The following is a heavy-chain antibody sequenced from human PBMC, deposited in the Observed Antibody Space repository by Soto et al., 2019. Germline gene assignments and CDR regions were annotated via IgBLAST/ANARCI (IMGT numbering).Heavy chain of an antibody. J-gene: IGHJ6*03. Sequence: WTWIRQTPGKGLEWIGEINDSGNINYNPSLKSRVTILVDTAKKQISLKLSSVTAAGTAVYYGARGLILWFGELSRRGGYYYYMDVWGKGTTVTVSS. CDR3: ARGLILWFGELSRRGGYYYYMDV. D-gene: IGHD3-10*01. V-gene: IGHV4-34*01. CDR2: INDSGNI.